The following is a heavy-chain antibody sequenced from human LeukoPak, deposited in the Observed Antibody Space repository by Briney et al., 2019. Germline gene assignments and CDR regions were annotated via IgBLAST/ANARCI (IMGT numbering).Heavy chain of an antibody. CDR2: ISSGSSYI. V-gene: IGHV3-21*01. D-gene: IGHD4-17*01. Sequence: GGSLRLSCAASGFTFSTYSMNWVRRAPGKGLEWVSSISSGSSYISYADSVKGRFTVSRDNAKNSLYLQMNSLRAEDTAVYYCASIYGDHAVDFWGQGTLVTVSS. CDR3: ASIYGDHAVDF. CDR1: GFTFSTYS. J-gene: IGHJ4*02.